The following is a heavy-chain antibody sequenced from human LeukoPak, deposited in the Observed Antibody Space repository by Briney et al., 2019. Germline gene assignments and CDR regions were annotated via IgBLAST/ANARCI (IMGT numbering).Heavy chain of an antibody. V-gene: IGHV3-30*03. CDR3: VQGGQYTRAYSDAFGR. Sequence: ALRLSCAASGITFSHHGMDWVRQAPGKGLEWVAGIQYDGCIKIYLESVKGRFTISRDNSKNTLDLQMNSLRFEDTAVYFCVQGGQYTRAYSDAFGRWGQGTMVTVSS. J-gene: IGHJ3*01. CDR2: IQYDGCIK. D-gene: IGHD2-21*01. CDR1: GITFSHHG.